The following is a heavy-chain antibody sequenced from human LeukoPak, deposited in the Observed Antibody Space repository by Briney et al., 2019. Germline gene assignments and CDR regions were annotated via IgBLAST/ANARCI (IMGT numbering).Heavy chain of an antibody. CDR1: GFTFSRYG. CDR2: IWHDGSYE. D-gene: IGHD3-22*01. Sequence: GRSLRLSCAASGFTFSRYGMHWVRQAPGKGLEWVAVIWHDGSYEYYADSVKGRFTISRDSSKNTLYLQMNSLRAEDTAVYYCAKDIAYYYDSSGYYGYWGQGTLVTVSS. J-gene: IGHJ4*02. V-gene: IGHV3-33*06. CDR3: AKDIAYYYDSSGYYGY.